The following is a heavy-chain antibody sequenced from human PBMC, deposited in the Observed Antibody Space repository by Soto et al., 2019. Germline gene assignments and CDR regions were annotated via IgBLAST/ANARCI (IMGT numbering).Heavy chain of an antibody. CDR1: GGSLSGYY. Sequence: SETLSLTCAVYGGSLSGYYWTWIRQPPGKGLEWIGEVNPGGITNYSPSVKSRLKISLDTSKKEVSLEMTSVTAADTAVYYCGRVVIKMAIQSIDPWGPGTLVTVSS. J-gene: IGHJ5*02. CDR2: VNPGGIT. V-gene: IGHV4-34*01. D-gene: IGHD3-3*01. CDR3: GRVVIKMAIQSIDP.